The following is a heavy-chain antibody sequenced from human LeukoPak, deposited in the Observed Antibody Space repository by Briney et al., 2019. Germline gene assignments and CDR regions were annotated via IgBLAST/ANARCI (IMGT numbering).Heavy chain of an antibody. CDR1: GGSISSYY. V-gene: IGHV4-59*08. CDR3: ARMVRGVIGY. CDR2: IYYSGST. J-gene: IGHJ4*02. Sequence: SETLSLTCTVSGGSISSYYWSWIRQPPGKGLEWIGYIYYSGSTNYNPSLKSRVTISVDTSKNQFSLKLSSVTVADTAVYYCARMVRGVIGYWGQGTLVTVSS. D-gene: IGHD3-10*01.